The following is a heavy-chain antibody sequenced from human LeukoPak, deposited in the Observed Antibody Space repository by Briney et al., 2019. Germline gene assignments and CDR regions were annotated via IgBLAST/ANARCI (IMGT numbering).Heavy chain of an antibody. D-gene: IGHD3-10*01. CDR3: ARLNYGSGGYYNYGMDV. CDR1: RFTVNNYY. V-gene: IGHV3-66*01. Sequence: GGSLRLSCAASRFTVNNYYMTWVRQAPGKGLEWVSVVYSGGSTYYADSVKGRFTISRDNPRNTLYLQMNSLRAEDTAVYYCARLNYGSGGYYNYGMDVWGQGTTVTVSS. J-gene: IGHJ6*02. CDR2: VYSGGST.